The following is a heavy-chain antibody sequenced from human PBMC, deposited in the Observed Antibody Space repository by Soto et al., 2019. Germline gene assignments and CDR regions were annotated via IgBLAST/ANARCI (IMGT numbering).Heavy chain of an antibody. D-gene: IGHD3-3*01. CDR3: AKDQGFWSGYSGVGY. J-gene: IGHJ4*02. CDR2: ISYDGSNK. Sequence: VQLVESGGGVVQPGRSLRLSCAASGFTFSSYGIHWVRQAPGKGLEWVAVISYDGSNKYYGDSVKGRFTISRDNSKNTLYLQMNSLRAEDTAVYYCAKDQGFWSGYSGVGYWGQGTLVTVSS. CDR1: GFTFSSYG. V-gene: IGHV3-30*18.